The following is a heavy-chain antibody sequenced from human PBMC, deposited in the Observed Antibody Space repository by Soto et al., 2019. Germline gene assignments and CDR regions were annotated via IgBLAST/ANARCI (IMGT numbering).Heavy chain of an antibody. D-gene: IGHD6-13*01. V-gene: IGHV1-46*01. CDR3: ARRGSQEVQYGMDV. J-gene: IGHJ6*02. CDR1: GCTFIRYY. CDR2: VTGTGGST. Sequence: AAVKVSCKASGCTFIRYYMHWVGQAPGRGLEWLGIVTGTGGSTSYVQKFQDRVTMTSDTSTSTVYMELRSLRSEDTAIYYCARRGSQEVQYGMDVWGQGTTVTVSS.